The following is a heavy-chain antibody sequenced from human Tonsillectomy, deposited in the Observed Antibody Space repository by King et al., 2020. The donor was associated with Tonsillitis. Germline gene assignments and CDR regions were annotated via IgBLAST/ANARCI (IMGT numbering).Heavy chain of an antibody. Sequence: VQLVESGGGVVQPGGSLRLACAASGFPFTTFSLHWVRHAPGKGLECVAPISSDGDSQFYTDSVVGRFTGSGDNSKNTVCLQMDALRPEYAAVYFCARGNSASYLPLNYYFDNWGQGTLVAVSS. J-gene: IGHJ4*02. D-gene: IGHD1-26*01. V-gene: IGHV3-30*04. CDR3: ARGNSASYLPLNYYFDN. CDR1: GFPFTTFS. CDR2: ISSDGDSQ.